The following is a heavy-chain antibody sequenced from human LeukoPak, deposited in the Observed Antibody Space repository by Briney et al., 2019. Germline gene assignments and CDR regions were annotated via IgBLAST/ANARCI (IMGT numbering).Heavy chain of an antibody. CDR3: AKGATNDY. V-gene: IGHV3-9*01. D-gene: IGHD1-26*01. CDR1: GFTFDDYA. Sequence: GRSLRLSCAASGFTFDDYAMPWVRQAPGKGLEWVSGISWNSGSIGYADSVKGRFTISRDNVKNSLYLQMNSLRAEDTALYYCAKGATNDYWGQGTLVTVSS. CDR2: ISWNSGSI. J-gene: IGHJ4*02.